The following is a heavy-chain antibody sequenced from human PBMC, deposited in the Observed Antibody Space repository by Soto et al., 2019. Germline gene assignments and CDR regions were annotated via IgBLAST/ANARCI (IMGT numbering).Heavy chain of an antibody. J-gene: IGHJ6*02. CDR3: ARFGKLPPPYCYYGMDV. V-gene: IGHV1-69*01. D-gene: IGHD2-15*01. Sequence: QVQLVQSGAEVKKPGSSVKVSCKASGGTFSSYAISWVRQAPGQGLEWMGGIIPIFGTANYAQKFQGRVTITADESPSTAYMELSSLRSEDTAVYYCARFGKLPPPYCYYGMDVWGQGTTVTVSS. CDR1: GGTFSSYA. CDR2: IIPIFGTA.